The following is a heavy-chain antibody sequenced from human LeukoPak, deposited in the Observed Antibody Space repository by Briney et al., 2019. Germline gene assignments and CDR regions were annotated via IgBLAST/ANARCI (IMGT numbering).Heavy chain of an antibody. J-gene: IGHJ4*02. V-gene: IGHV3-15*07. CDR2: IKSKTDGGTT. D-gene: IGHD4-17*01. CDR3: TTAYGDYGYAFDY. CDR1: VFTFSNAW. Sequence: GGSLRLSCAASVFTFSNAWMNWVRKAPGKGLEWVGGIKSKTDGGTTDYAAPVNGRFTISRDDSKTTLYLQMNSLKTEDTAVYYCTTAYGDYGYAFDYWGQGTLVTVSS.